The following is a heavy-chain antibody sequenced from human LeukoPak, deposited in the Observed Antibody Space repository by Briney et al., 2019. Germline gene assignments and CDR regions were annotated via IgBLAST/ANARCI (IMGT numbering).Heavy chain of an antibody. V-gene: IGHV1-2*06. D-gene: IGHD6-13*01. CDR1: GYTFTGYY. Sequence: ASVKVSCKASGYTFTGYYMHWVRQAPRQGLEWMGRINPNSGGTNYAQKFQGRVTMTRDTSISTAYMELSRLRSDDTAVYYCARDPVYSSSWGGNDYWGQGTLVTVSS. J-gene: IGHJ4*02. CDR3: ARDPVYSSSWGGNDY. CDR2: INPNSGGT.